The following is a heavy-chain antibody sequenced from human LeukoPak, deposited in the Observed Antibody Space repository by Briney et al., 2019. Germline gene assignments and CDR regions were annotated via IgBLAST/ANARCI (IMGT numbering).Heavy chain of an antibody. V-gene: IGHV1-69*13. CDR2: IIPIFGTA. J-gene: IGHJ4*02. CDR3: ARDASPVVLVPAATFDY. Sequence: GASVKVSCKASGGTFSSYAISWVRQAPGQGLEWMGGIIPIFGTANYAQKCQGRVTITADESTSTAYMELSSLRSEDTAVYYCARDASPVVLVPAATFDYWGQGTLVTVSS. D-gene: IGHD2-2*01. CDR1: GGTFSSYA.